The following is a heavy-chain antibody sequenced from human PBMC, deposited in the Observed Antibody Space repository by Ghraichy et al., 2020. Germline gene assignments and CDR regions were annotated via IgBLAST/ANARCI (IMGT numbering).Heavy chain of an antibody. V-gene: IGHV4-4*02. J-gene: IGHJ4*02. CDR2: ISHVGTT. D-gene: IGHD3-3*01. CDR3: AREFLREARLLHY. Sequence: SETLSLTCAVSGASVGTNFWWTWVRQSPGRGLEWIGEISHVGTTKYNPSLGSRVTISLDTSKNDFSLMLTSVTDADTATYFCAREFLREARLLHYWGKGVPVTVSS. CDR1: GASVGTNFW.